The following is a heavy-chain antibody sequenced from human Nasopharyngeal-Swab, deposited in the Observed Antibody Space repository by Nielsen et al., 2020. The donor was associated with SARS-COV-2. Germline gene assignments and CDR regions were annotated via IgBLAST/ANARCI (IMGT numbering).Heavy chain of an antibody. CDR3: ARRRCTSINCYFNFDY. V-gene: IGHV4-39*01. CDR2: IYYSGST. J-gene: IGHJ4*02. Sequence: SETLSLTCTVSGGSISSSRYYWVWIRQPPGKGLEWIGSIYYSGSTFYNPSLKSRVTISLDTSQNQFSLKLSSVTAADTSVYYCARRRCTSINCYFNFDYWGQGALVTGSS. CDR1: GGSISSSRYY. D-gene: IGHD2-2*01.